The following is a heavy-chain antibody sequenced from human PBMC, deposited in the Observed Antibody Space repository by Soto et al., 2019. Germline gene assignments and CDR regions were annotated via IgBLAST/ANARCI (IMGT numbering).Heavy chain of an antibody. CDR2: IIPIFGTA. Sequence: QVQLVQSGAEVKKPGSSVKVSCKASGGTFSSYAISWVRQAPGQGLEWMGGIIPIFGTANYAQKFQGRVTITADEYTSTAYMELRSLRSEDTAVYYCARVGEYCSSTSCYHYRWFDPWGQGTLVTVSS. J-gene: IGHJ5*02. D-gene: IGHD2-2*01. CDR1: GGTFSSYA. CDR3: ARVGEYCSSTSCYHYRWFDP. V-gene: IGHV1-69*01.